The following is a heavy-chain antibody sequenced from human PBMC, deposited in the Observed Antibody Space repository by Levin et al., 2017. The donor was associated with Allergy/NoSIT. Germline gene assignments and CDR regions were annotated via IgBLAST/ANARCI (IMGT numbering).Heavy chain of an antibody. CDR1: GFTFSSYG. CDR2: ISYDGSNK. D-gene: IGHD3-22*01. J-gene: IGHJ4*02. Sequence: GGSLRLSCAASGFTFSSYGMHWVRQAPGKGLEWVAVISYDGSNKYYADSVKGRFTISRDNSKNTLYLQMNSLRAEDTAVYYCAKDYYDSSGYYYPHYFDYWGQGTLVTVSS. V-gene: IGHV3-30*18. CDR3: AKDYYDSSGYYYPHYFDY.